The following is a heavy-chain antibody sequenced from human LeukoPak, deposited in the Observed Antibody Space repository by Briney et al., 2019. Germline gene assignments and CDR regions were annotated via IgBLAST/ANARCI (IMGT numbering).Heavy chain of an antibody. CDR1: GFTFSSHA. CDR3: ARKAQTGSHSGPFDI. D-gene: IGHD1-26*01. CDR2: ISTDSLTI. J-gene: IGHJ3*02. V-gene: IGHV3-48*04. Sequence: GGSLRLSCAASGFTFSSHAMNWVRQAPGKGREWISSISTDSLTIKYADFVSGQFTISRDNAEHLLFLQMNSLRAEDTAVYYCARKAQTGSHSGPFDIWGQGTLVTVS.